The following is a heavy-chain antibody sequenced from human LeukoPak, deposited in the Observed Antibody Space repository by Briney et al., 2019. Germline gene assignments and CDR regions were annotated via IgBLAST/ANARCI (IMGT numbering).Heavy chain of an antibody. CDR1: GYTFTGYY. V-gene: IGHV1-2*02. Sequence: ASVKVSCKASGYTFTGYYMHWVRQAPGQGLEWMEWINPNSGGTNYAQKFQGRVTMTRDTSISTAYMELSRLRSDDTAVYYCARGPFPYYDFWSGNTSGGMDVWGQGTTVTVSS. J-gene: IGHJ6*02. D-gene: IGHD3-3*01. CDR3: ARGPFPYYDFWSGNTSGGMDV. CDR2: INPNSGGT.